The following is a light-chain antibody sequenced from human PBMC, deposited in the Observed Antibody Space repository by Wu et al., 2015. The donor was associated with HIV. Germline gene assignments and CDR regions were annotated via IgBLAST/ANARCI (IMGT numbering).Light chain of an antibody. J-gene: IGKJ2*01. CDR3: QHYGTSPYT. CDR1: QSVSSNF. CDR2: GTS. V-gene: IGKV3-20*01. Sequence: EIVLTQSPGTLSLSPGERATLSCRASQSVSSNFLAWYQHRPGQAPRLLIYGTSSRATGIPDRFSGSGSGTDFTLTISRLEPEDFAVYYCQHYGTSPYTFGQGTKLEIK.